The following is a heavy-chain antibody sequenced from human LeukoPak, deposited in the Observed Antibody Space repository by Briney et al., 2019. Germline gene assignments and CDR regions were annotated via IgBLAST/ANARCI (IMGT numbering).Heavy chain of an antibody. CDR1: GGSIRSSSYY. V-gene: IGHV4-39*01. CDR3: ARHDSSGPYNAFDV. D-gene: IGHD3-22*01. CDR2: VYYGGNT. Sequence: PSETLSLTCTVSGGSIRSSSYYWGWIRQPPGKGLEWIGRVYYGGNTYYNPSLKSRITISVDTSKNQFSLKLTSVTAADTAVYYCARHDSSGPYNAFDVWGQGTMVTVSS. J-gene: IGHJ3*01.